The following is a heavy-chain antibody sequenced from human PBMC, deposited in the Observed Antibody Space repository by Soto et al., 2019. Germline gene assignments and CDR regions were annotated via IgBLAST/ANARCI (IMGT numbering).Heavy chain of an antibody. J-gene: IGHJ5*02. V-gene: IGHV3-66*01. CDR2: IYSGGST. CDR3: ARADCSSTSCFTFDP. CDR1: GFTVSSNY. D-gene: IGHD2-2*01. Sequence: GXSLRLSCAASGFTVSSNYISWVDQAPGKGLEWVSLIYSGGSTSYADSVKGRFTISRDISKNTLFLQMNSLRAEDTAVYYCARADCSSTSCFTFDPWGQGTLVTVSS.